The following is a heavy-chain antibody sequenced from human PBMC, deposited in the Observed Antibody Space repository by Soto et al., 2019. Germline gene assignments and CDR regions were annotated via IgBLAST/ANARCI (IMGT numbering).Heavy chain of an antibody. CDR1: GGTFSSYA. CDR2: IIPIFGTA. CDR3: ARRETYYDFWSGYRPPPFAGQNYYYGMDV. V-gene: IGHV1-69*13. D-gene: IGHD3-3*01. J-gene: IGHJ6*02. Sequence: SVKVSCKASGGTFSSYAISWVRQAPGQGLEWMGGIIPIFGTANYAQKFQGRVTITADESTSTAYMELSSLRSEDTAVYYCARRETYYDFWSGYRPPPFAGQNYYYGMDVWGQGTMVTVSS.